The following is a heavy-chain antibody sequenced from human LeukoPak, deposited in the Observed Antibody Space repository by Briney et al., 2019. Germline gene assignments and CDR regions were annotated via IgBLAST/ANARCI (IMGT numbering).Heavy chain of an antibody. V-gene: IGHV4-38-2*02. CDR1: GYSIAHGFF. CDR3: AKGWSRGYSYGHSYFDY. Sequence: PSETLSLTCTVSGYSIAHGFFWAWIRQPPGGGLEWIGSLYHSGTTYYNTSLKSRISTSVDTSKNQFSLKLSSVTAADTAVYYCAKGWSRGYSYGHSYFDYWGQGTLVTVSS. CDR2: LYHSGTT. D-gene: IGHD5-18*01. J-gene: IGHJ4*02.